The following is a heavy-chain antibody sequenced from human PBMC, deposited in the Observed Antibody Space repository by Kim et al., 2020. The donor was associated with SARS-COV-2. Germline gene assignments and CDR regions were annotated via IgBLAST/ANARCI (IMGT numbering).Heavy chain of an antibody. J-gene: IGHJ4*02. CDR3: ARGSGWAFDY. D-gene: IGHD6-19*01. V-gene: IGHV1-3*01. CDR2: T. Sequence: TNYSQRFRGGVTITRDTTASTAYMELSSLRSEDTAVYYCARGSGWAFDYWGQGTLVTVAS.